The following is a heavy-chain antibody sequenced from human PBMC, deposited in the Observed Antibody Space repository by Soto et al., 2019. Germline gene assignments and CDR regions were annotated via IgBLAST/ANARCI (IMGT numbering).Heavy chain of an antibody. D-gene: IGHD5-12*01. CDR1: GYTFTRYY. Sequence: QVQLVQSGAEVKKPGASVKVSCKASGYTFTRYYMQWVGQAPGQGREWIGLVNPSGGSTRYAQKFQGRATMTRDTSTSTVYMELSSLRSEDTAVYYCAPFVEMARQVGAFYIWGQGTMVTVSS. CDR2: VNPSGGST. J-gene: IGHJ3*02. CDR3: APFVEMARQVGAFYI. V-gene: IGHV1-46*03.